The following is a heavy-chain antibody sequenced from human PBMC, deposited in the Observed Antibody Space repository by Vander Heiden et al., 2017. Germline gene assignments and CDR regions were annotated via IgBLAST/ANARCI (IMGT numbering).Heavy chain of an antibody. V-gene: IGHV3-30*18. CDR1: GFTFRSSG. CDR3: AKGTYSGSYANDY. D-gene: IGHD1-26*01. CDR2: ISYDGSNK. J-gene: IGHJ4*02. Sequence: QVQLVEPGGGVVQPGRSLRLSWAASGFTFRSSGMHRVSQAPGKGLEWVAVISYDGSNKYYADSVKGRFTISRDNSKNTLYLQMNSLRAEDTAVYYCAKGTYSGSYANDYWGQGTLVTVSS.